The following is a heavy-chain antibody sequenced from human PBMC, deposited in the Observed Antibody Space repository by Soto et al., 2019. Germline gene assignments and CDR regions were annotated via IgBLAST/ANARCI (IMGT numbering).Heavy chain of an antibody. D-gene: IGHD3-16*01. CDR1: GFTFSSCA. CDR3: ARGGIYYYYYGMDV. CDR2: ISYDGSNK. Sequence: QVQLVESGGGVVQPGRSLRLSCAASGFTFSSCAMHWVRQAPGKGLEWVAVISYDGSNKYYADSVKGRFTISRDNSKNTLYLQMNSLRAEDTAVYYCARGGIYYYYYGMDVWGQGTTVTVSS. J-gene: IGHJ6*02. V-gene: IGHV3-30-3*01.